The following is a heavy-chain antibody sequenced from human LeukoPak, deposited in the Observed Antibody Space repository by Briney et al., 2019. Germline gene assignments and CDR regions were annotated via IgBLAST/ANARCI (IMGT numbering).Heavy chain of an antibody. D-gene: IGHD3-22*01. CDR1: GYSFTRHY. Sequence: GASVKVSCKASGYSFTRHYMHWVRQAPGQGLEWMGWINPKSGGTNYAQKFQGRVTMTRDTSISTAYMDMSSLRSDDTAVYYCARDLYYYDSRWWFDPWGQGTLVTVSS. J-gene: IGHJ5*02. CDR3: ARDLYYYDSRWWFDP. V-gene: IGHV1-2*02. CDR2: INPKSGGT.